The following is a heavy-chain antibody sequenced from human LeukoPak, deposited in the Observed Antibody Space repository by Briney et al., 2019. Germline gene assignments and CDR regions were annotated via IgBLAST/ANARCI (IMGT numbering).Heavy chain of an antibody. CDR3: ARTGYSSGWYAGGYFDY. V-gene: IGHV3-30*19. CDR2: ISYDGSNK. D-gene: IGHD6-19*01. Sequence: PGGSLRLSCAASGFTFSSYGMHWVRQAPGKGLEWVAVISYDGSNKYYADSVKGRFTISRDNSKNTLYLQMNSLRAEDTAVYYCARTGYSSGWYAGGYFDYWGQGTLVTVSS. CDR1: GFTFSSYG. J-gene: IGHJ4*02.